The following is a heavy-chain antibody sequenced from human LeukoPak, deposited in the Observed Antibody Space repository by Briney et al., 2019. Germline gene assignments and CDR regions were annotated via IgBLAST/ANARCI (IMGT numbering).Heavy chain of an antibody. CDR2: INHSGST. CDR3: ARGYYDSSGSYYFDY. Sequence: SETLSLTCAVYGVSFSGYYWSWIRQPPGKGLEWIGEINHSGSTNYNPSLKSRVTISVDRSKNQFSLKLSSVTAADTAVYYCARGYYDSSGSYYFDYWGQGTLVTVSS. D-gene: IGHD3-22*01. J-gene: IGHJ4*02. CDR1: GVSFSGYY. V-gene: IGHV4-34*01.